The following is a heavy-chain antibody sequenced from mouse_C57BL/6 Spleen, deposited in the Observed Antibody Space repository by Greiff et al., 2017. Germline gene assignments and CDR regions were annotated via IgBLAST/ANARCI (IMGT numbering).Heavy chain of an antibody. CDR2: IYTGDGDT. Sequence: VQGVASGAELVKPGASVKISCKASGYTFNNYCMNWVKQRPGKGLEWIGQIYTGDGDTNYNGKFKGKATLTADKSSTTAYIQVSSLTSEDSAVYFCARGTDWGQGTLVTVSA. CDR3: ARGTD. CDR1: GYTFNNYC. D-gene: IGHD4-1*01. V-gene: IGHV1-80*01. J-gene: IGHJ3*01.